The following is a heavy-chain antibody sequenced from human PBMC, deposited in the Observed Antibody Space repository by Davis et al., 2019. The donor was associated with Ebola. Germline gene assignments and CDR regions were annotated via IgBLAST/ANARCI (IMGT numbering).Heavy chain of an antibody. V-gene: IGHV1-18*01. D-gene: IGHD6-13*01. J-gene: IGHJ6*04. CDR2: IGVYNGKT. CDR1: GYSFTTYG. CDR3: ARDARIAAAGLYYYYYYGMDV. Sequence: ASVKVSCKPSGYSFTTYGLSWVRQAPGQGLEWMGWIGVYNGKTVYSQKFQDRLTLTTDISANTAYMDLRSLRSDDTAVYYCARDARIAAAGLYYYYYYGMDVWGKGTTVTVSS.